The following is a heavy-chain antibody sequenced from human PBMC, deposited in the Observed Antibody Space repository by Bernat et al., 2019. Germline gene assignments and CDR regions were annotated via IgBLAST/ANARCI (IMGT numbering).Heavy chain of an antibody. CDR1: GFTFNIAW. Sequence: EVQLVESGGGLVTPGGSLRLSCAASGFTFNIAWMSWVRQAPGKGLEWVGRIKAKPDGGTSDYAAPVKGRFTISRDDSINTLYLQMNSLKIEDTAVYYCTTDGGIGGAGVFDNWGQGTLVTVSS. D-gene: IGHD6-13*01. CDR2: IKAKPDGGTS. V-gene: IGHV3-15*01. J-gene: IGHJ4*02. CDR3: TTDGGIGGAGVFDN.